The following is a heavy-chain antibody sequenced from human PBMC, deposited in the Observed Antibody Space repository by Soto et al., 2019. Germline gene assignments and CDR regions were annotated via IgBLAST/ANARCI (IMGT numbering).Heavy chain of an antibody. CDR2: ISGSGAST. CDR3: AKDKVPSEEWLSLDY. J-gene: IGHJ4*02. V-gene: IGHV3-23*01. Sequence: GGSLRLSCAASAFPFTNYAMSWVRQAPGKGLEWVSAISGSGASTYYADFVKGRFTISRDNSKNTLYLQMNSLRAEDTAVYYCAKDKVPSEEWLSLDYWGQGTLVTVSS. D-gene: IGHD3-3*01. CDR1: AFPFTNYA.